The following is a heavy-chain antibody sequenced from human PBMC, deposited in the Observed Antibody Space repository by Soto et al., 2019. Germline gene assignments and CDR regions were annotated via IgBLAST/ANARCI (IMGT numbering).Heavy chain of an antibody. D-gene: IGHD1-26*01. CDR2: INGGGTST. CDR3: ARRHTTVGSINVVFDS. V-gene: IGHV3-23*03. J-gene: IGHJ4*02. CDR1: GFTFSNFA. Sequence: EVQLLESGGGLVQPGGSLKLSCAASGFTFSNFAMNWVRQAPGKGPEWVSLINGGGTSTYYADSVKGRFTVSRDHSINTVFLQMSSLGGEDTAVYFCARRHTTVGSINVVFDSWGQGTVVTVSS.